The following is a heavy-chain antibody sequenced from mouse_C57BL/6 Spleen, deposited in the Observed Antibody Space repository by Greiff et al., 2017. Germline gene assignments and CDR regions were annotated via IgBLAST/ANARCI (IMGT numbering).Heavy chain of an antibody. CDR3: ASQPLGRRDWYFDV. V-gene: IGHV5-17*01. J-gene: IGHJ1*03. CDR2: ISSGSSTI. Sequence: EVKLVESGGGLVKPGGSLKLSCAASGFTFSDYGMHWVRQAPEKGLEWVAYISSGSSTIYYADTVKGRFTISRDNAKNTLFLQMTSLRSEDTAMYYCASQPLGRRDWYFDVWGTGTTVTVSS. CDR1: GFTFSDYG. D-gene: IGHD1-1*01.